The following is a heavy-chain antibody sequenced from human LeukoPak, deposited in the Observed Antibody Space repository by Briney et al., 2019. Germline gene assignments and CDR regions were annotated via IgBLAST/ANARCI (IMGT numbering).Heavy chain of an antibody. CDR1: GGSISSGSYY. V-gene: IGHV4-61*02. J-gene: IGHJ4*02. D-gene: IGHD2-2*01. Sequence: SETLSLTCTVSGGSISSGSYYWSWIRQPAGKGLEWIGRIYTSGSTNYNPSLKSRVTISVDTSKNQFSLKLSSVTAADTAVYYCARMPLTYYFDYWGQGTLVTVSS. CDR2: IYTSGST. CDR3: ARMPLTYYFDY.